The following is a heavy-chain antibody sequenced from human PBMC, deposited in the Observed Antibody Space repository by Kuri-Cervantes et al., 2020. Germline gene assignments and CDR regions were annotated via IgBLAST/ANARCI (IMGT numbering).Heavy chain of an antibody. D-gene: IGHD5-12*01. J-gene: IGHJ3*02. CDR3: ARDGIYSGYDFDAFDI. CDR2: ISYDGSNK. V-gene: IGHV3-30-3*01. Sequence: GESLKISCAASGFTFSSYAMHWVRQAPGKGLEWVAVISYDGSNKYYADSVKGRFTISRDNSRNTLYLQMNSLRAEDTAVYYCARDGIYSGYDFDAFDIWGQGKMVTVSS. CDR1: GFTFSSYA.